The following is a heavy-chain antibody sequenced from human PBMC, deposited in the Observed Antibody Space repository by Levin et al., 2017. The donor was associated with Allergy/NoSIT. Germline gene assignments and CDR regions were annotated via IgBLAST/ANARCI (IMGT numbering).Heavy chain of an antibody. CDR3: AIFPWDYVWGSYPAAEYFQH. CDR2: IWYVGSNK. D-gene: IGHD3-16*02. J-gene: IGHJ1*01. V-gene: IGHV3-33*01. Sequence: GGSLRLSCAASGFTFSSYGMHWVRQAPGKGLEWVAVIWYVGSNKYYADSVKGRFTISRDNSKNTLYLQMNSLRAEDTAVYYCAIFPWDYVWGSYPAAEYFQHWGQGTLVTVSS. CDR1: GFTFSSYG.